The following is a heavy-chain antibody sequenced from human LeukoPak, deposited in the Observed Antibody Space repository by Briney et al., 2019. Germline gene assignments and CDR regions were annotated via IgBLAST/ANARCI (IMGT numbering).Heavy chain of an antibody. V-gene: IGHV1-69*04. CDR2: IIPILGIA. Sequence: GASVKVSCKASGGTFISYAISWVRQAPGQGLEWMGRIIPILGIANYAQKFQGRVTITADKSTSTAYMELSSLRSEDTAVYYCASIAGGFGETYAFDIWGQGTMVTVSS. CDR3: ASIAGGFGETYAFDI. J-gene: IGHJ3*02. D-gene: IGHD3-10*01. CDR1: GGTFISYA.